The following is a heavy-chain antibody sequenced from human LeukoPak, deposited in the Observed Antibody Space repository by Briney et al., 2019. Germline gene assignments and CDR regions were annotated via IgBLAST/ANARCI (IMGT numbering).Heavy chain of an antibody. Sequence: PSETLFLTCTVSGGSISNYYWSWIRQPPGKGLEWIGSIYTSGNTNYNPSLKSRVAISVDTSKNQFSLKLNSVTAADTAVYYCARPYSSGWSGAFDIWGQGTMVTVSS. J-gene: IGHJ3*02. CDR3: ARPYSSGWSGAFDI. CDR2: IYTSGNT. CDR1: GGSISNYY. V-gene: IGHV4-4*09. D-gene: IGHD6-19*01.